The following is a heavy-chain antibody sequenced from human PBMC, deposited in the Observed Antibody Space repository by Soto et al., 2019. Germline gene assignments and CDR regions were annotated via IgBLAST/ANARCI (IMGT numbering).Heavy chain of an antibody. J-gene: IGHJ3*02. CDR3: ARRMGSSLGAGANDAFDI. CDR1: GYSFTSYW. Sequence: LKISCKGSGYSFTSYWIGWVRQMPGNGLEWMGIIYPGDSDTRYSPSFQGQVTISADKSISTAYLQWSSLKASDTAMYYCARRMGSSLGAGANDAFDIWGQGTMVTVSS. CDR2: IYPGDSDT. D-gene: IGHD6-6*01. V-gene: IGHV5-51*01.